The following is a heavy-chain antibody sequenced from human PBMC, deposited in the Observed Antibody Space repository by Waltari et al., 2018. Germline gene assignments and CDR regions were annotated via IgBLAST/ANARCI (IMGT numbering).Heavy chain of an antibody. D-gene: IGHD2-15*01. CDR3: VKGGGSFDS. V-gene: IGHV3-7*01. Sequence: EVKLVESGGGLVQPGGSLRLSCAVSGFTFSSSWMSWVRQAPGRGLGWLANIKQDGSDTYYVDSVRGRFTISRDNAKTSLYLQMTSLRVEDTAVYYCVKGGGSFDSWGQGTLVTVSS. J-gene: IGHJ4*02. CDR2: IKQDGSDT. CDR1: GFTFSSSW.